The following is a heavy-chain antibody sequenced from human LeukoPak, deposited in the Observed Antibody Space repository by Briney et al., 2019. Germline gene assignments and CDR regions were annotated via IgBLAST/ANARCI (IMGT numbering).Heavy chain of an antibody. V-gene: IGHV3-9*01. CDR3: VKDRSGYYAYSFDV. J-gene: IGHJ3*01. D-gene: IGHD5-18*01. CDR1: GLTFDDYA. CDR2: INWNSGRI. Sequence: GRSLRLSCGASGLTFDDYAMPWVRQAPGQGLEWVSGINWNSGRIGYADSVKGRFTNSRDNAKNSLFLQMNKLKDENTALYYCVKDRSGYYAYSFDVWGQGTMVTVSS.